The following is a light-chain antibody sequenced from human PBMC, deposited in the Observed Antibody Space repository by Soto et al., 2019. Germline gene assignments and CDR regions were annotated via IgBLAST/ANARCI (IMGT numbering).Light chain of an antibody. V-gene: IGKV3-15*01. CDR2: GAT. CDR3: QQYNDWPRT. J-gene: IGKJ1*01. Sequence: EIVMTQSPATLSVSPGERATLSCRASHSVSSDVAWYQQKPGQAPRLLIYGATTRATGIPARFSGSGSGTEFTLTISSLQSEDSAVYYCQQYNDWPRTFGQGTKVDIK. CDR1: HSVSSD.